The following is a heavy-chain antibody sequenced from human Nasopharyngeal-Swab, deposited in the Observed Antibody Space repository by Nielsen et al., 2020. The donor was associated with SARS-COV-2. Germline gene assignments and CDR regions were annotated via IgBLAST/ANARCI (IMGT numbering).Heavy chain of an antibody. CDR1: GYTFSTYG. CDR3: AREYYGDYVWYFDY. Sequence: ASVKVSCKSSGYTFSTYGFNWVRQAPGQGLEWMGWISGYNGNTNYAQKLQGRVTMTTDTSTSTAYMELRSLRSDDTAVYYCAREYYGDYVWYFDYWGQGTLVTVSS. D-gene: IGHD4-17*01. V-gene: IGHV1-18*01. J-gene: IGHJ4*02. CDR2: ISGYNGNT.